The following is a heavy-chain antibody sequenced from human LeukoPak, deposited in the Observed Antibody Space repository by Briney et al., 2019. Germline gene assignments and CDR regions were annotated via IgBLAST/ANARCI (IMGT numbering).Heavy chain of an antibody. Sequence: SETLSLTCAVYGGSFSGYYWSWIRQPPGKGLEWIGEINHGGSTNYNPSLKSRVTISVDTSKNQFSLKLSSATAADTAVYYCARAAIVVVVAATWFDPWGQGTLVTVSS. CDR1: GGSFSGYY. CDR3: ARAAIVVVVAATWFDP. J-gene: IGHJ5*02. CDR2: INHGGST. D-gene: IGHD2-15*01. V-gene: IGHV4-34*01.